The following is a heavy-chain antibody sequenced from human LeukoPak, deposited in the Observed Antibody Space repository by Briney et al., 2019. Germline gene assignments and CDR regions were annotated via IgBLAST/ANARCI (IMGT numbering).Heavy chain of an antibody. CDR3: ARGQRNSYGSGSYYLDY. V-gene: IGHV1-69*13. D-gene: IGHD3-10*01. CDR2: IIPIFGTA. CDR1: GGTFSSYA. J-gene: IGHJ4*02. Sequence: ASVKLSCKSSGGTFSSYAISWVRQAPGQGLEWMGGIIPIFGTANYAQKFQGRVTITADESTSTAYMELSSLRSEDTAVYYCARGQRNSYGSGSYYLDYWGQGTLVTVSS.